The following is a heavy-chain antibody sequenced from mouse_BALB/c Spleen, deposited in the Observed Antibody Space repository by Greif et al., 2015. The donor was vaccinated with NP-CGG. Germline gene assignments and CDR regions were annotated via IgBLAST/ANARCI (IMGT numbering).Heavy chain of an antibody. CDR3: TRRGVVGYFDV. CDR1: GYTFTSYY. J-gene: IGHJ1*01. CDR2: INPSNGGT. V-gene: IGHV1S81*02. D-gene: IGHD1-1*01. Sequence: QVQLQQSGAELVKPGASVKLSCKASGYTFTSYYMYWVKQRPGQGLEWIGEINPSNGGTNFNEKFKSKATLTVDKSSSTAYMQLSSLTSEDSAVYYRTRRGVVGYFDVWGAGTTVTVSS.